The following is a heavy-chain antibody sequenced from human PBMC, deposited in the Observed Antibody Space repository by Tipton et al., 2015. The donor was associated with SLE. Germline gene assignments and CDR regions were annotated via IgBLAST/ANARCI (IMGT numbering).Heavy chain of an antibody. CDR2: ISAYNEGP. J-gene: IGHJ4*02. D-gene: IGHD3-16*01. CDR1: GYTFRNYG. CDR3: ARINWGSSY. V-gene: IGHV1-18*01. Sequence: QLVQSGAEVKKPGASVKVSCKASGYTFRNYGITWVRQAPGQGLEWMGWISAYNEGPNYSQKYRGRLTVTTDTSTGTAEMELRSLRADDTAMYYCARINWGSSYWGQGSLVTVSS.